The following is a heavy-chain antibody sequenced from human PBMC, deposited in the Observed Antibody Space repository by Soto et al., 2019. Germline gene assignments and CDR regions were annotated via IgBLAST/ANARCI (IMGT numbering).Heavy chain of an antibody. Sequence: EVQLLESGGGLVQPGGSLRLSCSASGFAFSSNTMTWVRQPPGRQLEWVSSIGGDDGKTYYADPVKGRFTISRDNTKNTLYLQLRSLSAEDPAIYFCAQIGADFWGQGVLVTVSS. J-gene: IGHJ4*02. CDR2: IGGDDGKT. CDR3: AQIGADF. CDR1: GFAFSSNT. V-gene: IGHV3-23*01.